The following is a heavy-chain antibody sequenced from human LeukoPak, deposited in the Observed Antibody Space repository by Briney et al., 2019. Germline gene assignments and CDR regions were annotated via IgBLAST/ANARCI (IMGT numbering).Heavy chain of an antibody. J-gene: IGHJ3*02. CDR2: IIPIFGTA. D-gene: IGHD6-19*01. CDR3: AIAVAVSNAFDI. V-gene: IGHV1-69*05. Sequence: SVKVSCKASGYTFTSHDINWLRQATGQGLEWMGGIIPIFGTANYAQKFQGRVTITTDESTSTAYMELSSLRSEDTAVYYCAIAVAVSNAFDIWGQGTMVTVSS. CDR1: GYTFTSHD.